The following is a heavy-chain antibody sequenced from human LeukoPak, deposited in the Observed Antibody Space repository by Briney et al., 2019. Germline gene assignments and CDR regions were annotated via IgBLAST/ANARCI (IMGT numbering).Heavy chain of an antibody. D-gene: IGHD1-1*01. CDR2: MNPNSGNT. CDR1: GYTFTSYD. J-gene: IGHJ4*02. Sequence: ASVKVSCKASGYTFTSYDINWVRQAPGQGLEWMGWMNPNSGNTGYAQKFQGRVTMTRNTSISTAYMELSSLRSEDTAVYYCARQKRGSGDFDYWGQGTLVTVSS. V-gene: IGHV1-8*01. CDR3: ARQKRGSGDFDY.